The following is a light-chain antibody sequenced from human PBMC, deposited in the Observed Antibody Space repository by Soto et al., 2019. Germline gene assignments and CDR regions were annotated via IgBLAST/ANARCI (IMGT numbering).Light chain of an antibody. V-gene: IGLV2-11*01. J-gene: IGLJ2*01. CDR2: DVT. Sequence: QSALTQPRSVSGSPGQSVTISCTGTGSDVGGYNYVSWYQQHPGKAPKLMIYDVTKRPSGVPDRFSGSKSGSTASLTISGLQAEDEADYYCCSYAGSNTLLFGGGTKLT. CDR1: GSDVGGYNY. CDR3: CSYAGSNTLL.